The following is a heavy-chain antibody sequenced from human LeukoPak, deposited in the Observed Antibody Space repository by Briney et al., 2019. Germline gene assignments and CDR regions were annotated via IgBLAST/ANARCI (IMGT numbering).Heavy chain of an antibody. CDR3: AREDYDVLTGYYYFDY. Sequence: SVKVSCKSSGGTFSSYAISWVRQAPGQGLEWMGGIIPIFGTANYAQKFQGRVTITADESTSTAYMELSSLRSEDTAVYYCAREDYDVLTGYYYFDYWGQGTLVTVSS. D-gene: IGHD3-9*01. J-gene: IGHJ4*02. CDR2: IIPIFGTA. V-gene: IGHV1-69*13. CDR1: GGTFSSYA.